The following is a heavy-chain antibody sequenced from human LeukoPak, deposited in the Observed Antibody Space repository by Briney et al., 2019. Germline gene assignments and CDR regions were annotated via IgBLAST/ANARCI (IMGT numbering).Heavy chain of an antibody. CDR2: INHSGST. D-gene: IGHD5-18*01. Sequence: PSETLSLTCAVYGGSFSGYYWSWIRQPPGKGLEWIGEINHSGSTNYNPSLKSRVTISVDTSKNQFSLKLSSVTAEDTAVYYCARLVWLWAFDIWGQGTMVTVSS. CDR1: GGSFSGYY. J-gene: IGHJ3*02. CDR3: ARLVWLWAFDI. V-gene: IGHV4-34*01.